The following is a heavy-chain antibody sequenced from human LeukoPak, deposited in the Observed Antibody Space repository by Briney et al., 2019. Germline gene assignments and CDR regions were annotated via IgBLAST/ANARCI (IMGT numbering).Heavy chain of an antibody. D-gene: IGHD2-2*01. V-gene: IGHV3-23*01. CDR3: AKDFHPGVVPAAIFDY. CDR2: ISGSGGST. CDR1: GFTFSSYA. J-gene: IGHJ4*02. Sequence: GGPLRLSCAASGFTFSSYAMSWVRQAPGKGLEWVSAISGSGGSTYYADSVKGRFTISRDNSKNTLYLQMNSLRAEDTAVYYCAKDFHPGVVPAAIFDYWGRGTLVTVSS.